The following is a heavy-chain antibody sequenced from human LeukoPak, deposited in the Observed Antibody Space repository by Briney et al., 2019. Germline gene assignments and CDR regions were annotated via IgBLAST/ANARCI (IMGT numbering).Heavy chain of an antibody. CDR3: LRQTSGSYSHFDY. CDR2: IYTSGST. Sequence: KPSETLSLTCTVSGGSISSYYWSWIRQPAGKGLEWIGRIYTSGSTNYNPSLKSRVTMSVDTSKNQLSLKLSSVTAADKTVYYFLRQTSGSYSHFDYWGQGTLVTVSS. J-gene: IGHJ4*02. V-gene: IGHV4-4*07. CDR1: GGSISSYY. D-gene: IGHD1-26*01.